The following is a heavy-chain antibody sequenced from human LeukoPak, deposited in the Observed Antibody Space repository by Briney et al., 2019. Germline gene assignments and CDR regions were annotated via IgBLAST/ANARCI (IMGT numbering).Heavy chain of an antibody. Sequence: ASVKVSCKTSGYTFSTYGLSWVRQAPGQGLEWMGWISGNSGKTHYAQKFQDRVTLTTDTSSTTAFMELRSLRSDDTAMYYCARNAGSYFEFAPWSQGTLVTVSS. V-gene: IGHV1-18*01. CDR2: ISGNSGKT. D-gene: IGHD1-26*01. J-gene: IGHJ5*02. CDR3: ARNAGSYFEFAP. CDR1: GYTFSTYG.